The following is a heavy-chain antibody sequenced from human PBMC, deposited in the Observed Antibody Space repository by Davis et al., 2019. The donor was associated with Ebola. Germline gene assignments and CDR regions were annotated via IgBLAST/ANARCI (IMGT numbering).Heavy chain of an antibody. CDR3: ARTKGISKGFDP. CDR2: IWYDGSNK. V-gene: IGHV3-33*01. Sequence: PGGSLRLSCAASGFTFSSYGMHWVRQAPGKGLEWVAVIWYDGSNKYYADSVKGRFTISRDNSKNTLYLQMNSLRAEDTAVYYCARTKGISKGFDPWGQGTLVTVSS. CDR1: GFTFSSYG. D-gene: IGHD2/OR15-2a*01. J-gene: IGHJ5*02.